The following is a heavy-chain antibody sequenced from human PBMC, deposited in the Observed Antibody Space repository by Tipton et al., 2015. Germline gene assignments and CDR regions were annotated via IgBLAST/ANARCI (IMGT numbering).Heavy chain of an antibody. D-gene: IGHD3-10*01. J-gene: IGHJ3*02. CDR3: ARDPYYFGSARSQGAFDI. CDR1: GFIVSNNY. V-gene: IGHV3-53*01. Sequence: VQSGGSLRLSCAASGFIVSNNYMSWVRQAPGKGPEWVSVIYRDESTYYADSVKGRFTISRDSSKSTVYLQMNSLRVEDTAVYYCARDPYYFGSARSQGAFDIWGQGTVVTVSS. CDR2: IYRDEST.